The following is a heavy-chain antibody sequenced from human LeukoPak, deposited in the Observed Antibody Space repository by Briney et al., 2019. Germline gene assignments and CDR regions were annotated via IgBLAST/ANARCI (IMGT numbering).Heavy chain of an antibody. V-gene: IGHV3-9*01. Sequence: GRSLRLSCAASGFTFDDYAMHWVRQAPGKGLEWVSGISWNSGSIGYADSVKGRFTISRDNAKDSLYLQMNSPRAEDTALYYCAKDIDSSSWYYFDYWGQGTLVTVSS. CDR1: GFTFDDYA. CDR2: ISWNSGSI. D-gene: IGHD6-13*01. J-gene: IGHJ4*02. CDR3: AKDIDSSSWYYFDY.